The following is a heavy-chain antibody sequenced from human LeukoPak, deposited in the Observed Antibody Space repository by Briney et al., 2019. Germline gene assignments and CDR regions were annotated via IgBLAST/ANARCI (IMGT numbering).Heavy chain of an antibody. J-gene: IGHJ4*02. CDR1: GFSFSRYY. D-gene: IGHD2-15*01. CDR2: IWYDGSYK. V-gene: IGHV3-33*01. CDR3: ARAWQYCSGGTCYGGFDY. Sequence: PGGSLRLSCVASGFSFSRYYRRWVRQPPGKGLEWIADIWYDGSYKYYADSMSGRFTISRDNPKNTMYLQMNRMRAADTAVYYCARAWQYCSGGTCYGGFDYWGQGTLVTVSS.